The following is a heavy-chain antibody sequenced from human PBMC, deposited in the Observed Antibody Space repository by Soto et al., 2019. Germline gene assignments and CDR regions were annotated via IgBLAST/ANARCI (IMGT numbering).Heavy chain of an antibody. V-gene: IGHV3-74*01. J-gene: IGHJ1*01. CDR1: GFTFSSYW. Sequence: EVQLVESGGGLVQPGGSLRLSCAASGFTFSSYWMHWVRQAPGKGLVWVSSISTDASSTSYADPVKGRFTISRDNAKNTLYLQMNSVRAEDTAVYYCARLPNKSPQNWGQGTLVIVPP. CDR3: ARLPNKSPQN. CDR2: ISTDASST.